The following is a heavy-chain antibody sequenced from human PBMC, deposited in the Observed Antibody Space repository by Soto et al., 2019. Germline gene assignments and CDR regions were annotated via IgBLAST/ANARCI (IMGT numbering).Heavy chain of an antibody. CDR1: GFTFSSYD. J-gene: IGHJ6*02. Sequence: VGSLSLSCAASGFTFSSYDMHWVRQATGKGLEWVSASGTAGDTYYPGSVKGRFTISRENAKNSLYLQMNSLRAGDTAVYYCARAQQQLDGMDVWGQGTTVTVSS. CDR3: ARAQQQLDGMDV. CDR2: SGTAGDT. V-gene: IGHV3-13*01. D-gene: IGHD6-13*01.